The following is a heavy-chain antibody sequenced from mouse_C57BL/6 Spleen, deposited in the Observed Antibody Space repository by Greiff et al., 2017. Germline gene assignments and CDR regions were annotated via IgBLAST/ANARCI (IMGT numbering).Heavy chain of an antibody. V-gene: IGHV1-80*01. Sequence: QVQLLQSGAELVKPGASVKISCQASGYAFSSYWMNWVKQRPGKGLEWIGQIYPGDGDTNYNGKFKGQATRTADISSSTAYMQLRSLNSDDSAVFFCARNYYGNSFYAMDYWGQGTSVTVSS. CDR3: ARNYYGNSFYAMDY. D-gene: IGHD1-1*01. CDR1: GYAFSSYW. J-gene: IGHJ4*01. CDR2: IYPGDGDT.